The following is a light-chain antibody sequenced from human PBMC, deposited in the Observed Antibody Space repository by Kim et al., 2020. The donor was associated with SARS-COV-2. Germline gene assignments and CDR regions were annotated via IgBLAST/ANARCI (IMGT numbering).Light chain of an antibody. Sequence: EIVLTQSPGTLSLSPGERATLSCRASQSVSSSYLAWYQQKPGQAPRLLIYGASSRATGIPDRFSGSGSGTDLTLTISRLEPEDFAVYYCQQYGGAFGQGTKLEI. CDR3: QQYGGA. V-gene: IGKV3-20*01. J-gene: IGKJ2*01. CDR1: QSVSSSY. CDR2: GAS.